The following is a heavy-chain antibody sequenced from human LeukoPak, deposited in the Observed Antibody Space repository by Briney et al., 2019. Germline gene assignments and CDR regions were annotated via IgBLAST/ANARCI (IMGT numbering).Heavy chain of an antibody. J-gene: IGHJ4*02. CDR2: IRYDGSDE. CDR3: AKDSWEVGATSEIDY. CDR1: GFTFSNYG. Sequence: PGGSLKLSCAASGFTFSNYGMHWVRQAPGKGLEWVAFIRYDGSDEYYGDSVKGRFTISRVNSKNTLYLQMKSLRPEDTAVYYCAKDSWEVGATSEIDYWGQGALVTVSS. D-gene: IGHD1-26*01. V-gene: IGHV3-30*02.